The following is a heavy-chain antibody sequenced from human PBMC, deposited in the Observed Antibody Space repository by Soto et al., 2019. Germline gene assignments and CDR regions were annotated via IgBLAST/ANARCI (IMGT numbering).Heavy chain of an antibody. Sequence: EVQLLESGGGLVQPGGSLRLSCAASGFTFSSYAMSWVRQAPGKGLEWVSAINGSSGNTYYADSVKARFTTSRDNSKNTLYLQMNSLRAEDTAVYYCTTLTFCTTTTFHGREGGYWGQGTLVTVSS. D-gene: IGHD2-2*01. J-gene: IGHJ4*02. CDR3: TTLTFCTTTTFHGREGGY. CDR1: GFTFSSYA. CDR2: INGSSGNT. V-gene: IGHV3-23*01.